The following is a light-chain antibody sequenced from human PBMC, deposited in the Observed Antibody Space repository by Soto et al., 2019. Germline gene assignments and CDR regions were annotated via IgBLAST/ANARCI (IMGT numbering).Light chain of an antibody. CDR3: QTWGTGIQG. J-gene: IGLJ2*01. CDR2: LNSDGSH. CDR1: SGHSSYA. Sequence: QPVLTQSPSASASLGASVKLTCTLSSGHSSYAIAWHQQQPEKGPRYLMKLNSDGSHSQGDGIPDRFSGSSSGAERYLTISSLQSEDEADYYCQTWGTGIQGFGGGTKLTVL. V-gene: IGLV4-69*01.